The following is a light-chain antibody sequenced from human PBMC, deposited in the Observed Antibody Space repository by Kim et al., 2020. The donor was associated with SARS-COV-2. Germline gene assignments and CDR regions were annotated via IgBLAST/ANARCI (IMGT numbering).Light chain of an antibody. CDR1: QDIINY. CDR3: QKCDSAPWT. V-gene: IGKV1-27*01. Sequence: ASVGDRVAITCRASQDIINYLAWFQLKPGKAPKLLFYAASALQPGVPSRFSGSGSGTDFTLTVTSLQPEDVATYYCQKCDSAPWTFGQGTKVDIK. CDR2: AAS. J-gene: IGKJ1*01.